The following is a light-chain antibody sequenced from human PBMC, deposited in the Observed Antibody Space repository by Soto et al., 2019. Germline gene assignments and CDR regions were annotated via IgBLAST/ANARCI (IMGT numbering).Light chain of an antibody. V-gene: IGKV3-11*01. CDR3: RQYGSSPPIT. CDR1: QSVSSY. Sequence: EIVLTQSPATLPLSPGERATLSCRASQSVSSYLAWYQQKPGQAPRLLIYDASNRATGIPARFSGSGSGTDFTLTISSLEPEDFAVYYCRQYGSSPPITFGQGTRLEIK. CDR2: DAS. J-gene: IGKJ5*01.